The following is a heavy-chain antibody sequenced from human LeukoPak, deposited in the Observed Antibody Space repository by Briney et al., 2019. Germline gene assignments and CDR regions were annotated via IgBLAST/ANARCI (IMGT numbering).Heavy chain of an antibody. V-gene: IGHV4-34*01. D-gene: IGHD6-19*01. Sequence: SETLSLTCAVYGGSFSGYYWSWIRQPPGKGLEWVGEINHSGSTNYNPSLKSRVTISVDTSKNQFSLKLSSVTAADTAVYYCARSYSSGWYSNNWFDPWGQGTLVTVSS. J-gene: IGHJ5*02. CDR1: GGSFSGYY. CDR3: ARSYSSGWYSNNWFDP. CDR2: INHSGST.